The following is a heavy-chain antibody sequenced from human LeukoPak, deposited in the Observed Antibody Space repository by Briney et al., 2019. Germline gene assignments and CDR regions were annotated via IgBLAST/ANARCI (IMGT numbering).Heavy chain of an antibody. D-gene: IGHD6-13*01. Sequence: ASVKVSCKASGYTFTSYGISWVRQAPGQGLEWMGWISAYNGNTNYAQKLQGRVTMTTDTSTSTAYMELSSLRSEDTAVYYCARDTAAAGTGARFDYWGQGTLVTVSS. CDR1: GYTFTSYG. CDR3: ARDTAAAGTGARFDY. J-gene: IGHJ4*02. V-gene: IGHV1-18*01. CDR2: ISAYNGNT.